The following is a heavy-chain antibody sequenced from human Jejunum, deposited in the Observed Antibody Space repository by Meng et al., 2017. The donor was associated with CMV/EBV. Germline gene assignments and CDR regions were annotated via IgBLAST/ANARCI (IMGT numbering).Heavy chain of an antibody. CDR3: AKDGGSFLDYYFDS. Sequence: SEYTFTDYYVHWVRQAPGQGLEWMGYINPYTGDTKYEQKFQGRVTMTRDTSTNTAYMGLTRLRSDDTALYYCAKDGGSFLDYYFDSWGQGTLVTVSS. D-gene: IGHD3-16*01. V-gene: IGHV1-2*02. CDR2: INPYTGDT. CDR1: EYTFTDYY. J-gene: IGHJ4*02.